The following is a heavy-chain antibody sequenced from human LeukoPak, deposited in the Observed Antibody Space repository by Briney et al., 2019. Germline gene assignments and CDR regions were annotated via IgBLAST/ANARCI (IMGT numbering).Heavy chain of an antibody. CDR3: ATSVVVTALGAFDI. D-gene: IGHD2-21*02. V-gene: IGHV4-59*12. Sequence: SETLSLTCTVSGGSISSYYWSWIRQPPGKGLEWIGYIYYSGSTNYNPSLKSRVTISVDTSKNQFSLKLSSVTAADTAVYYCATSVVVTALGAFDIWGQGTMVTVSS. J-gene: IGHJ3*02. CDR2: IYYSGST. CDR1: GGSISSYY.